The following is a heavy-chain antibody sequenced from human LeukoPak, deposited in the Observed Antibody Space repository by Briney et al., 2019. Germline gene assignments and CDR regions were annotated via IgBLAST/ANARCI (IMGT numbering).Heavy chain of an antibody. CDR1: GGTFSSYA. CDR2: IIPILGIA. J-gene: IGHJ4*02. Sequence: SVRVSCKASGGTFSSYAISWVRQAPGQGLEWMGRIIPILGIANYAQKFQGRVTITADKSTSTAYMELSSLRSEDTAVYYCARVATVGGMNDYWGQGTLVTVSS. CDR3: ARVATVGGMNDY. D-gene: IGHD3-16*01. V-gene: IGHV1-69*04.